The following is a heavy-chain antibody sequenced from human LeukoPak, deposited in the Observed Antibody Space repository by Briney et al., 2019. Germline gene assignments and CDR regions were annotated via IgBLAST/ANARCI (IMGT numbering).Heavy chain of an antibody. CDR2: IYYSGST. J-gene: IGHJ4*02. D-gene: IGHD1-26*01. V-gene: IGHV4-39*01. CDR3: ARLRGGYSGSYLGFDY. CDR1: GGSISSYY. Sequence: SETLSLTCTVSGGSISSYYWSWIRQPPGKGLEWIGSIYYSGSTYYNPSLKSRVTISVDTSKNQFSLKLSSVTAADTAVYYCARLRGGYSGSYLGFDYWGQGTLVTVSS.